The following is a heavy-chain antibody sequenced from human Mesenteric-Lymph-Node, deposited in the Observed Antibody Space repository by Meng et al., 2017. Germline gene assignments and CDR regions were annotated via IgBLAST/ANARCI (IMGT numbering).Heavy chain of an antibody. V-gene: IGHV4-34*01. Sequence: SETLSLTCAVYGGSFSGYYWSWIRQPPGKGLEWIGSIYYSGSTYYNPSLKSRVTISVDTSKNQFSLKLSSVTAADTAVYYCARELLQQLVLGTISWGQGTLVTVSS. CDR2: IYYSGST. CDR1: GGSFSGYY. D-gene: IGHD6-13*01. J-gene: IGHJ4*02. CDR3: ARELLQQLVLGTIS.